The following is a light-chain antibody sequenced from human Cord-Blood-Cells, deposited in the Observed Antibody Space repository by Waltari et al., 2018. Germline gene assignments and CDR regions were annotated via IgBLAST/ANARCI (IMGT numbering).Light chain of an antibody. CDR2: DAS. V-gene: IGKV1D-13*01. J-gene: IGKJ4*01. CDR1: QGISSA. Sequence: AIQLTQSPSSLSASVGDRDTITCRASQGISSALAWDQQKPGKATKPLIYDASSLESGVPSRFSGSGSGTDFTLTISSLQPEDFATYYCQQFNNYPLTFGGGTKVEIK. CDR3: QQFNNYPLT.